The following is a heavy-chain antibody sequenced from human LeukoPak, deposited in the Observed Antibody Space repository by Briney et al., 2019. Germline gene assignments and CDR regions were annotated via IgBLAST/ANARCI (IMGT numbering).Heavy chain of an antibody. Sequence: GGSLRLSCVASGFALSNYNMHWVRQAPGKGLEWISYISGSGSTIYYADSVRGRFTVSRDNARNSLYLQMNSLRAEDTAMYYCARGLHFTPSGWYFDLWGRGTLVTVSS. J-gene: IGHJ2*01. V-gene: IGHV3-48*01. D-gene: IGHD3-3*02. CDR2: ISGSGSTI. CDR1: GFALSNYN. CDR3: ARGLHFTPSGWYFDL.